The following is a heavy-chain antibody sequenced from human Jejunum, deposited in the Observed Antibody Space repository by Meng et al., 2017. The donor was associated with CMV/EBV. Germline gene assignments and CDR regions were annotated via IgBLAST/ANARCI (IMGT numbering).Heavy chain of an antibody. CDR3: ASNRGY. Sequence: LKISCAASGVTCSSYWMHWVRQAPGEGLVWVSRISSDGSSTSYADSVKGRFTISRDNAKNTLYLQMNSLRAEDTAVYYCASNRGYWGQGTLVTVSS. CDR2: ISSDGSST. J-gene: IGHJ4*02. CDR1: GVTCSSYW. V-gene: IGHV3-74*01.